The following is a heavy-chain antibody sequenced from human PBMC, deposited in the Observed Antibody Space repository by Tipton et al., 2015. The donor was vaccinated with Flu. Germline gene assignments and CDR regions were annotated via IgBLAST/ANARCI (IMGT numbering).Heavy chain of an antibody. CDR2: IDHSGTT. CDR1: GYSISSGYY. CDR3: ASHSYIRGRAGH. V-gene: IGHV4-38-2*02. J-gene: IGHJ4*02. Sequence: GLVKPSETLSLTCTVSGYSISSGYYWGWIRQPPGKGLEWIGSIDHSGTTYYNPSLKSRVTISVDTSKNQFSLKLGSVTAAYTAVFYCASHSYIRGRAGHWGQGTLVTVSS. D-gene: IGHD2-15*01.